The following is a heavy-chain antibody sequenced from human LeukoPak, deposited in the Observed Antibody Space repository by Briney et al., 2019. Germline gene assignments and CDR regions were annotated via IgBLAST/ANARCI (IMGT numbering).Heavy chain of an antibody. D-gene: IGHD6-13*01. V-gene: IGHV4-4*09. Sequence: SETLSLTCAVSGVSISPYYWAWIRQPPGKGLEWIGYIHTSGSNNQYPSLKSRVTISVDKSKNHFSLRLTSVTAADTAVYYCARAYSSSRRMNYYYYMDVWGQGTLVTVSS. CDR1: GVSISPYY. CDR3: ARAYSSSRRMNYYYYMDV. CDR2: IHTSGSN. J-gene: IGHJ6*03.